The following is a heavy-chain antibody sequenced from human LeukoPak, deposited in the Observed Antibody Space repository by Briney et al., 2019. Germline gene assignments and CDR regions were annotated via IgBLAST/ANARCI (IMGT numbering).Heavy chain of an antibody. J-gene: IGHJ5*02. Sequence: GASVKVSCKASGYTFTSYGISWVRQAPGQGLEWMGWISAYNGNTNYAQKLQGRVTMTTDTSTSTAYMELRSLRSDDTAVYYCARDIAAAGTNAAGWFDPWGQGTLVTVSS. CDR1: GYTFTSYG. V-gene: IGHV1-18*01. CDR2: ISAYNGNT. CDR3: ARDIAAAGTNAAGWFDP. D-gene: IGHD6-13*01.